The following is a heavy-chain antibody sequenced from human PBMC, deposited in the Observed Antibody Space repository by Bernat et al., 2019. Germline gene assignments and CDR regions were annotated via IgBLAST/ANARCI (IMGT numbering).Heavy chain of an antibody. V-gene: IGHV3-23*01. Sequence: EVQLLESGGGLVQPGGSLRLSCAASGFTFSTYAMTWVRQAPGKGLGWLSGVSNSGGRTYYADYVKGRFTISRDNSKNTLYLQMISLRAEDSAVYYCAKGLGGNGIFYYYMDVWGEGTTVTVSS. CDR2: VSNSGGRT. CDR1: GFTFSTYA. D-gene: IGHD3-16*01. J-gene: IGHJ6*03. CDR3: AKGLGGNGIFYYYMDV.